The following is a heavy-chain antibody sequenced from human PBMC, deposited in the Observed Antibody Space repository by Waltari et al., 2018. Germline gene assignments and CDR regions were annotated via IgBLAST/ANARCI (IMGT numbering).Heavy chain of an antibody. CDR3: ARDPVAVAGNNY. D-gene: IGHD6-19*01. Sequence: EVQLVESGGGLVKPGGSLGLSCEASGFTFSSYSMNWVRQAPGKGLEWVSSISSSSSYIYYADSVKGRFTISRDNAKNSLYLQMNSLRAEDTAVYYCARDPVAVAGNNYWGQGTLVTVSS. CDR1: GFTFSSYS. J-gene: IGHJ4*02. V-gene: IGHV3-21*01. CDR2: ISSSSSYI.